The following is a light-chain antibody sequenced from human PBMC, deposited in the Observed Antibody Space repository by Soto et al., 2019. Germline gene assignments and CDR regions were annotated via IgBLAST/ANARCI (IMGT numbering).Light chain of an antibody. J-gene: IGKJ4*01. CDR1: QGISSW. Sequence: DIQMTQSPSSVSASVGDTVTITCRASQGISSWLAWYQQKPGRAPKLLIYTASSLQGGAPSRFTGSGSGTDFTLTITSLQPDDIAVYYCQQGNSFPLTFGGGTKVDIQ. CDR3: QQGNSFPLT. CDR2: TAS. V-gene: IGKV1-12*01.